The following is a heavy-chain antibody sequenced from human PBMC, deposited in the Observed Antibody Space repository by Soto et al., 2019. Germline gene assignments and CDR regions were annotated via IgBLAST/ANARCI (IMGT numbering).Heavy chain of an antibody. J-gene: IGHJ3*02. CDR2: ISAYNGNT. CDR3: ARGHSRAAAGRYPFDR. CDR1: GYTFTSYG. D-gene: IGHD6-13*01. Sequence: AAVKVSCTASGYTFTSYGISWERQAPGQGLEWLGRISAYNGNTNYAQKLQGRVTMTTDTSTSTAYMELRSLRSDETAVYYCARGHSRAAAGRYPFDRWGKGKMVTVSS. V-gene: IGHV1-18*01.